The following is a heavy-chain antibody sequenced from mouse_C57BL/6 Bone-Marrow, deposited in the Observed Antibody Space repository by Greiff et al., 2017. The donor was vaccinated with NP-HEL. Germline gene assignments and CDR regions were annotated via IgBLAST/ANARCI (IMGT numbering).Heavy chain of an antibody. CDR2: ISNGGGST. Sequence: EVKLEESGGGLVQPGGSLKLSCAASGFTFSDYYMYWVRQTPEKRLEWVAYISNGGGSTYYPDTVKGRFTISRDNAKNTLYLQMSRLKSEDTAMYYCARQGLRQGDYAMDYWGQGTSVTVSS. CDR3: ARQGLRQGDYAMDY. CDR1: GFTFSDYY. D-gene: IGHD2-2*01. V-gene: IGHV5-12*01. J-gene: IGHJ4*01.